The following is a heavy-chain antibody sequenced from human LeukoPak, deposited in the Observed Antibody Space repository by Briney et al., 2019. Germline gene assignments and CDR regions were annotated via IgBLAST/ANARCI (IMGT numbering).Heavy chain of an antibody. D-gene: IGHD6-6*01. CDR2: ISGSGGST. CDR1: GFTFSSYA. V-gene: IGHV3-23*01. Sequence: AGGSLRLSCAASGFTFSSYAMSWVRQAPGKGLEWVSAISGSGGSTYYADSVKGRFTISRDNSKNTLYLQMNSLKTEDTAVYYCTTDNLRAARPFDYWGQGTLVTVSS. J-gene: IGHJ4*02. CDR3: TTDNLRAARPFDY.